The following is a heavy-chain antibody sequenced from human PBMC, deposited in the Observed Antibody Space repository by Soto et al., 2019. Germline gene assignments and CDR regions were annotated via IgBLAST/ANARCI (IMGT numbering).Heavy chain of an antibody. CDR1: GFTFSSYA. J-gene: IGHJ3*02. V-gene: IGHV3-23*01. D-gene: IGHD3-3*01. Sequence: GGSLRLSCAASGFTFSSYAMSWVRQALGKGLEWVSAISGSGGSTYYADSVKGRFTISRDNSKNTLYLQMNSLRAEDTAVYYYAKDLGYYDFWSGRRDAFDIWGQGTMVTGS. CDR2: ISGSGGST. CDR3: AKDLGYYDFWSGRRDAFDI.